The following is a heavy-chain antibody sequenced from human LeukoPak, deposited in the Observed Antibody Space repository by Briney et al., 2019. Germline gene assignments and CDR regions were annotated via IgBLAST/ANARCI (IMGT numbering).Heavy chain of an antibody. J-gene: IGHJ5*02. V-gene: IGHV7-4-1*02. Sequence: ASVKVSCKASGYTFTSYAMNWVRQVPGQGLEGMGWINPNTGNPTYAQGFTGRFVFSLDTSVSTTYLQISSLKAEDTAVYYCARAYQRLGGLSFPDQWGQGTLVSVSS. CDR1: GYTFTSYA. CDR3: ARAYQRLGGLSFPDQ. CDR2: INPNTGNP. D-gene: IGHD3-16*02.